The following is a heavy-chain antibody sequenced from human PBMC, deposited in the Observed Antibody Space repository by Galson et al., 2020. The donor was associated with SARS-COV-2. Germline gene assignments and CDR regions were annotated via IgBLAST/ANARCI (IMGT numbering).Heavy chain of an antibody. J-gene: IGHJ4*02. CDR1: GYTFIAYY. V-gene: IGHV1-2*02. CDR2: IHPNSGDI. CDR3: ARDFGVVVRGVSGNAGGDY. Sequence: GASVKVSCKTSGYTFIAYYMHWVRQAPGQGLEWMGWIHPNSGDIKYAQKFQGRVTLTWDRSISTAYMELSRLTSDDTAVYYCARDFGVVVRGVSGNAGGDYWGQGTLVTVSS. D-gene: IGHD3-10*01.